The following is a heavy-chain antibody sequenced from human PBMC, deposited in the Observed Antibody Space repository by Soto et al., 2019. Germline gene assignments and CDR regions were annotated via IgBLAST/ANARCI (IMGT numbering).Heavy chain of an antibody. CDR1: GGSITNSNW. Sequence: QVQLRESGPRLVKPSGTLSLTCTVSGGSITNSNWWSWVRLPPAKGLEWIGDIYHAGSTKYNPSLGRPVTTSVDTYNNQFALTLPSVTAAATAVYFCASGPPIVGNTTPLDSWGQGTLVTVSS. J-gene: IGHJ4*02. CDR2: IYHAGST. D-gene: IGHD1-26*01. CDR3: ASGPPIVGNTTPLDS. V-gene: IGHV4-4*02.